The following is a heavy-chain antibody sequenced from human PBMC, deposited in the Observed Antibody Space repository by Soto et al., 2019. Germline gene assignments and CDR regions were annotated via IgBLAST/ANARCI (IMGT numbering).Heavy chain of an antibody. CDR1: SASIISEQR. CDR2: IHHSGST. CDR3: ARSFGWYAIDQ. V-gene: IGHV4-4*02. D-gene: IGHD6-19*01. J-gene: IGHJ4*02. Sequence: QMQLQESGPGLVKPSETLSLTCAVSSASIISEQRWSWVRQPPGKGLEWIGEIHHSGSTNNNPSRWSRVTMSVDMSKNQFSLNLNSVTAADTAVYYCARSFGWYAIDQWGQGTLVTVSS.